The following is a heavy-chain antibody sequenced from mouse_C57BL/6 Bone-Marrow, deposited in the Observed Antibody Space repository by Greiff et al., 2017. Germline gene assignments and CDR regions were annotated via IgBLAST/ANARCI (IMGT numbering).Heavy chain of an antibody. CDR1: GFNLKADY. CDR2: IDPENGDT. V-gene: IGHV14-4*01. J-gene: IGHJ3*01. CDR3: TPLAWFAY. Sequence: VQLQQSGAELVRPGASVKLSCTASGFNLKADYMHWVKQRPEQGLEWIGWIDPENGDTEYASKFQGKATITADTSSNTAYLQLSSLTSEDTAVYYCTPLAWFAYWGQGTLVTVSA.